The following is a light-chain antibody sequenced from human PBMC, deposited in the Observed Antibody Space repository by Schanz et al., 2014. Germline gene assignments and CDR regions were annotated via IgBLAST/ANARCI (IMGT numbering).Light chain of an antibody. V-gene: IGKV2-28*01. CDR1: QSLLHSNGYNY. CDR2: LGS. J-gene: IGKJ1*01. CDR3: MQALQTPR. Sequence: DILLTQSPLSLPVTPGEPASISCRSSQSLLHSNGYNYLDWYLQKPGQSPQLLIYLGSNRASGVPDRFSGSGSGTDFTLKISRVEAEDVGVYYCMQALQTPRFGQGTKVEIK.